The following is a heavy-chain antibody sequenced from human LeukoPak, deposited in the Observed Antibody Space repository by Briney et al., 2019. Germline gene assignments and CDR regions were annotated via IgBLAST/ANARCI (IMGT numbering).Heavy chain of an antibody. Sequence: GGSLRLSCAASGFTFSSYEMNWVRQAPGKGLEWVSYISSSGSAIYYADSVKGRFTISRDNAKNSLYLQMNSLRAEDTAVYYCARGLVVVVTALDYWGQGTLVTVSS. CDR2: ISSSGSAI. V-gene: IGHV3-48*03. J-gene: IGHJ4*02. CDR3: ARGLVVVVTALDY. CDR1: GFTFSSYE. D-gene: IGHD2-21*02.